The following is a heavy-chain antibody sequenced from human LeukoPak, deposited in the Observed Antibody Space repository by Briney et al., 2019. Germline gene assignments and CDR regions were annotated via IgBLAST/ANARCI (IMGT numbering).Heavy chain of an antibody. Sequence: SETLSLTCTVSGGSISSYYRSWIRQPAGKGLEWIGRIYTSGSTNYNPSLKSRVTMSVDTSKNQFSLKLSSVTAADTAVYYCARDRDSSGYYPPEAFDIWGQGTMVTVSS. CDR2: IYTSGST. J-gene: IGHJ3*02. V-gene: IGHV4-4*07. D-gene: IGHD3-22*01. CDR1: GGSISSYY. CDR3: ARDRDSSGYYPPEAFDI.